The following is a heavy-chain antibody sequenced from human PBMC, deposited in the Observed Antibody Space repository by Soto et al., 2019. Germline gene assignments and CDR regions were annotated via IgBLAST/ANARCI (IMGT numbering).Heavy chain of an antibody. CDR3: ARDPGYRSDY. D-gene: IGHD6-13*01. Sequence: QVQLVQSGAEVKKPGASGKVSGKASGSTFTSYGIIWVRQAPGQGLEWMVWISAYNGNTNYAQKLQGRVTMTTDTSPSTAYMELRSLRSDDTAVYYWARDPGYRSDYWGQGTLVTVSS. J-gene: IGHJ4*02. V-gene: IGHV1-18*01. CDR1: GSTFTSYG. CDR2: ISAYNGNT.